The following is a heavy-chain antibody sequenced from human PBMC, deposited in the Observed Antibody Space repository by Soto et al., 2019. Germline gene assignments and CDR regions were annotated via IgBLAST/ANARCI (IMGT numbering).Heavy chain of an antibody. CDR3: ARGTVTTLGYYYYGMDV. CDR1: GGSISSYY. Sequence: SETLSLTCTVSGGSISSYYWSWIRQPPGKGLEWIGYIYYSGSTNYNPSLKSRVTISVDTSKNQFSLKLSSVTAADTAVYYCARGTVTTLGYYYYGMDVWGQGTTVTVSS. D-gene: IGHD4-17*01. J-gene: IGHJ6*02. CDR2: IYYSGST. V-gene: IGHV4-59*01.